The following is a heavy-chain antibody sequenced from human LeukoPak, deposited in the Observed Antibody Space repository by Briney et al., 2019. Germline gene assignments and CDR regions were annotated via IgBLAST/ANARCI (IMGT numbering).Heavy chain of an antibody. Sequence: SQTLSLTCAISGDSVSTNSATWTWLRQSPSRGLEWLGRTYYRSKWYNDYAVSMKSRITINPDTSKNQFSLQLNSVTPEDTAVYYCARLVGASWFDSWGQGTLVAVSS. CDR2: TYYRSKWYN. CDR1: GDSVSTNSAT. CDR3: ARLVGASWFDS. V-gene: IGHV6-1*01. D-gene: IGHD1-26*01. J-gene: IGHJ5*01.